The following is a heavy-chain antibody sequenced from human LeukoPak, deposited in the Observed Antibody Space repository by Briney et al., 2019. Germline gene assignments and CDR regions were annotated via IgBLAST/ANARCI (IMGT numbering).Heavy chain of an antibody. V-gene: IGHV3-11*04. D-gene: IGHD4-17*01. CDR2: ISGNTPTI. CDR1: GFSFSDYY. J-gene: IGHJ5*02. Sequence: GGSLRLSCAASGFSFSDYYMSWIRQVPGRGLEWLSYISGNTPTIYYADSVKGRFTISRDNDKNSLYLHMNSLRAEDTAVYYCATGHNIWDYGVIDRWGQGTLVSVSS. CDR3: ATGHNIWDYGVIDR.